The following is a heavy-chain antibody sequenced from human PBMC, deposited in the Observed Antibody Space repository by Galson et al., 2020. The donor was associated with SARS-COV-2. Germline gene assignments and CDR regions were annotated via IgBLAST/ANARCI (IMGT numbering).Heavy chain of an antibody. J-gene: IGHJ4*02. Sequence: GESLKISCAASGFTFSSYAMSWVRQAPGKGLEWVSAISGSGGSTYYADSVKGRFTISRDNSKNTLYLQMNSLRAEDTAVYYCAKDLAWGWFDYWGQGTLVTVSS. V-gene: IGHV3-23*01. D-gene: IGHD3-16*01. CDR2: ISGSGGST. CDR1: GFTFSSYA. CDR3: AKDLAWGWFDY.